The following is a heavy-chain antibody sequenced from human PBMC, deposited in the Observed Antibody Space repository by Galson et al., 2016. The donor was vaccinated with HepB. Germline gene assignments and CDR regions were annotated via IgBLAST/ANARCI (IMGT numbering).Heavy chain of an antibody. D-gene: IGHD2-2*01. CDR3: AQDASSIPVFDL. CDR1: GFTFNSCA. CDR2: ISSDSSGR. J-gene: IGHJ4*02. V-gene: IGHV3-23*01. Sequence: SLRLSCAGSGFTFNSCAMSWVRQIPGRGPEWVSTISSDSSGRPYTGSVEGRFTISRDDFKNTLHLQMNNLRADDTAVYYCAQDASSIPVFDLWGQGTSVTVSS.